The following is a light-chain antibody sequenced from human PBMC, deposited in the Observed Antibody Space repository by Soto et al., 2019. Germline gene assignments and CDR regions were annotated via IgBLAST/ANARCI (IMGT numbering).Light chain of an antibody. J-gene: IGLJ2*01. CDR2: TGD. CDR3: AAWDDSLNSVI. V-gene: IGLV1-44*01. CDR1: SSSIGSNT. Sequence: QSVLTQPPSASGTPGQRVIISCSGSSSSIGSNTVNWYRQHPGTAPTVLIYTGDQRPSGVPARFSGSRSGTSASLAISGLQSEDEADYYCAAWDDSLNSVIFGGGTKLTVL.